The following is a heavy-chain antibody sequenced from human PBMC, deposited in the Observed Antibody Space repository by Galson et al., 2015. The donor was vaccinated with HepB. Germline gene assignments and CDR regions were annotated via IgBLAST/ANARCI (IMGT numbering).Heavy chain of an antibody. CDR3: AKDHIGGDGYTVFDS. J-gene: IGHJ4*02. CDR2: IYRSGGTT. CDR1: GFTFSSYA. Sequence: SLRLSCAASGFTFSSYAMNWVRQAPGQGLEWVSTIYRSGGTTYYADSVKGRFTISRDNSKNTLYLQMNSLRPEDTAKYYCAKDHIGGDGYTVFDSWGQGTLVTVSS. D-gene: IGHD5-24*01. V-gene: IGHV3-23*01.